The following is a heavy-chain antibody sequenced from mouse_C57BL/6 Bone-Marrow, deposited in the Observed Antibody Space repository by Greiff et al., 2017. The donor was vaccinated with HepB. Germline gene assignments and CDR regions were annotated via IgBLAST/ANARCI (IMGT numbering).Heavy chain of an antibody. D-gene: IGHD4-1*01. J-gene: IGHJ2*01. Sequence: EVMLVESGPVLVKPGASVKMSCKASGYTFTDYYMNWVKQSHGKSLEWIGVINPYNGGTSYNQKFKGKATLTVDKSSSTAYMELNSLTSEDSAVYYCARGLGRKYFDYWGQGTTLTVSS. V-gene: IGHV1-19*01. CDR2: INPYNGGT. CDR3: ARGLGRKYFDY. CDR1: GYTFTDYY.